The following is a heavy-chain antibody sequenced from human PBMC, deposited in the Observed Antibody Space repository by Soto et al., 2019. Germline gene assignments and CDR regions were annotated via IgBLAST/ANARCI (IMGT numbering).Heavy chain of an antibody. CDR1: GFTFSDSW. CDR2: IKQDGSEK. D-gene: IGHD3-16*01. CDR3: ASLGRHG. Sequence: EVQLVDSGGGLVQPGGSLRLSCAASGFTFSDSWMDWVRQAPGKGPEWVANIKQDGSEKNYVVSVKGRFTISRDNAKNLLYLQMNSLRAEDTAVYYCASLGRHGWGQGTTVTVSS. V-gene: IGHV3-7*01. J-gene: IGHJ6*02.